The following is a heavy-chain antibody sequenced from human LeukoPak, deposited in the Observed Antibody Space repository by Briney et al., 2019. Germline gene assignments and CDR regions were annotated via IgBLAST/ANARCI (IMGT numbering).Heavy chain of an antibody. D-gene: IGHD1-26*01. V-gene: IGHV3-72*01. CDR1: GFTFSDHF. CDR3: ASIRGTFGY. Sequence: GGSLRLSCAASGFTFSDHFLDWVRQAPGKGLEWVGRTRNKANSYITEYAASVKGRFTISRDDSKNALYLQMSSLKTDDTAMYYCASIRGTFGYWGQGTLVTVSS. CDR2: TRNKANSYIT. J-gene: IGHJ4*02.